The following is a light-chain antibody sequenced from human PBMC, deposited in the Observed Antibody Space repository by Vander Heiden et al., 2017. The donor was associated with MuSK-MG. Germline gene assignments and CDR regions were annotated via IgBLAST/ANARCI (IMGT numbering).Light chain of an antibody. V-gene: IGKV1-5*03. CDR2: KAS. CDR3: QHYNSYPIT. Sequence: DIQMTQSPSTLSASVGDRVTITCRASQSISSWLAWYQQKPGKAPKVLIYKASSLESGVPSRLSGSGSGTEFTLTISSLQPDDFATYYCQHYNSYPITFGQGTRLEIK. CDR1: QSISSW. J-gene: IGKJ5*01.